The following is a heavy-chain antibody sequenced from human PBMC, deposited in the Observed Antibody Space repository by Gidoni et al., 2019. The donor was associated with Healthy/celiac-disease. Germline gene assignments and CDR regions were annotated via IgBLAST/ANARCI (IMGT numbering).Heavy chain of an antibody. CDR3: ARDGGSSSDYFDY. Sequence: QVQLVDSGGVVVHHGRSLRLSCAASGFTFSSYVMHWVRQAPGKGLDWLAVISYDGSNKYYADSVKGLFTISRDNSKNTLYLQMNSLRAEDTAVYYCARDGGSSSDYFDYWGQGTLVTVSS. CDR1: GFTFSSYV. D-gene: IGHD6-6*01. J-gene: IGHJ4*02. V-gene: IGHV3-30-3*01. CDR2: ISYDGSNK.